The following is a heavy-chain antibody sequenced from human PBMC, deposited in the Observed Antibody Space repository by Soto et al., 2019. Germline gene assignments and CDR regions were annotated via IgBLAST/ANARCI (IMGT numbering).Heavy chain of an antibody. CDR1: GFTFDDYA. D-gene: IGHD3-10*01. CDR3: VKDTGIGAAFHI. Sequence: EVQLVESGGGLVQPGRSLRLSCVASGFTFDDYAMHWVRQAPGKGLEWVSGVNWNGANIGYADSVKGRFTISRDNAKNSLYLQMDSLRPEDSAFYYCVKDTGIGAAFHIWGQGTMVPVSS. J-gene: IGHJ3*02. CDR2: VNWNGANI. V-gene: IGHV3-9*01.